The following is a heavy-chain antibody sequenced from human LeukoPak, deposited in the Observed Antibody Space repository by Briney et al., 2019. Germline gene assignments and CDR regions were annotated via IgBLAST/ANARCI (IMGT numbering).Heavy chain of an antibody. CDR3: ARVGRSDFWSGYYTLLDY. CDR1: GFTFSSYW. D-gene: IGHD3-3*01. CDR2: INSDGSST. J-gene: IGHJ4*02. V-gene: IGHV3-74*01. Sequence: GGSLRLSCAASGFTFSSYWMHWVRQAPGKGLVWVSRINSDGSSTSYADSVKGRSTISRDNAKNTLYLQMNSLRAEDTAVYYCARVGRSDFWSGYYTLLDYWGQGTLVTVSS.